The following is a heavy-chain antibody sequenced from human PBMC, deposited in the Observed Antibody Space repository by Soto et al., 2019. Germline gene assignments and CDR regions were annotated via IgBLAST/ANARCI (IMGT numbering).Heavy chain of an antibody. Sequence: EVQLVESGGGLVQPGGSLRLSCAASGFTFSSYSMNWVRQAPGKGLEWVSYISSSSSTIYYADSVKGRFTISRDNAKNSLYLQVNSLRAEDTAVYYCARDRWLREGAFDIWGQGTMVTVSS. CDR3: ARDRWLREGAFDI. J-gene: IGHJ3*02. D-gene: IGHD5-12*01. V-gene: IGHV3-48*01. CDR1: GFTFSSYS. CDR2: ISSSSSTI.